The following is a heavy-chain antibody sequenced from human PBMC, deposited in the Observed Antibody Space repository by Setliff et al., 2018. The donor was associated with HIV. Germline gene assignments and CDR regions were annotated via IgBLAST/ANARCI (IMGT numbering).Heavy chain of an antibody. V-gene: IGHV3-74*01. Sequence: PGGSLRLSCAASGFSFSNYWMHWVRQAPGKGLVWVSRINSDGSSTSYADSVKGRFTVSRDNAKNSLYLHINSLRAEDTAVYYCARHELVGYYYSIDYWGQGTLVTVSS. CDR3: ARHELVGYYYSIDY. D-gene: IGHD3-22*01. CDR1: GFSFSNYW. J-gene: IGHJ4*02. CDR2: INSDGSST.